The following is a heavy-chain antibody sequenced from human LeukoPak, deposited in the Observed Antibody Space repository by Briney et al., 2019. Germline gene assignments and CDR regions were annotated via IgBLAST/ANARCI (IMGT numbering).Heavy chain of an antibody. Sequence: ASVKVSCRASGYTFTDYYMHWVRQAPGQGLEWVGSFNPYSGASKYAQKLQGRVTMTGDTSISTAYLQLGRVIGDDTAVYYCAKNGDYGYAMDVWGQGTTVTVSS. CDR3: AKNGDYGYAMDV. D-gene: IGHD4-17*01. J-gene: IGHJ6*02. CDR1: GYTFTDYY. V-gene: IGHV1-2*02. CDR2: FNPYSGAS.